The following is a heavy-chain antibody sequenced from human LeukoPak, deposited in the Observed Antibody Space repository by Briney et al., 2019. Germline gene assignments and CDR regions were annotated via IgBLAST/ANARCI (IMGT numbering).Heavy chain of an antibody. D-gene: IGHD3-22*01. J-gene: IGHJ4*02. CDR1: GGSISSSSYY. V-gene: IGHV4-39*07. CDR3: ARELYYDSSGFFDY. CDR2: IYYSGST. Sequence: PSETLSLTCTVSGGSISSSSYYWGWIRQPPGKGLEWIGNIYYSGSTYYNPSLKSRVTISVDTSKNQFSLKLSSVTAADTAVYYCARELYYDSSGFFDYWGQGTLVTVSS.